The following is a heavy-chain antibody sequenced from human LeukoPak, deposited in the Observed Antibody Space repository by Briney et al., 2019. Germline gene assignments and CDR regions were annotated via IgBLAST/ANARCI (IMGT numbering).Heavy chain of an antibody. D-gene: IGHD4-17*01. Sequence: GGSLRLSCAASGFTLGSYWMSWVRQAPGKGLEWVANINEDGSEKYYVDSVKGRFTISRDNAKNSLYLQMNSLRAEDTAVYYRARAKVTNDYWGQGTLVTVSS. V-gene: IGHV3-7*03. CDR3: ARAKVTNDY. CDR1: GFTLGSYW. J-gene: IGHJ4*02. CDR2: INEDGSEK.